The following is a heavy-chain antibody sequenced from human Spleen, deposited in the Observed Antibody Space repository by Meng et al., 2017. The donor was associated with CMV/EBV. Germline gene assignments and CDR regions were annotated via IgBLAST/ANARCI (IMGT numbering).Heavy chain of an antibody. D-gene: IGHD2-21*02. Sequence: GESLKISCVVSGFTFSSYSMNWVRQAPGKGLEWISYIISSSTTKYYADSVKGRFTISRDNAKNSLILQMNSLRAEDTAVYYCATGRTACYSLCFDSWGHGTLVTVSS. J-gene: IGHJ5*01. CDR1: GFTFSSYS. CDR2: IISSSTTK. V-gene: IGHV3-48*04. CDR3: ATGRTACYSLCFDS.